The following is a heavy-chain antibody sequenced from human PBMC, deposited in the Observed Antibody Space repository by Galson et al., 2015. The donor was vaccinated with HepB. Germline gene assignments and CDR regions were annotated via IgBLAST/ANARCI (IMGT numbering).Heavy chain of an antibody. CDR1: GFTFSTYW. Sequence: SLRLSCAASGFTFSTYWMSWVRQAPGKGLGWVASIKQDGSEKYYVDSVEGRFTISRDNAKNSLYLQMNSLRAEDTAVYYCASHYFSAWLDTPLDYWGQGTLVTVSS. CDR3: ASHYFSAWLDTPLDY. V-gene: IGHV3-7*03. D-gene: IGHD6-19*01. CDR2: IKQDGSEK. J-gene: IGHJ4*02.